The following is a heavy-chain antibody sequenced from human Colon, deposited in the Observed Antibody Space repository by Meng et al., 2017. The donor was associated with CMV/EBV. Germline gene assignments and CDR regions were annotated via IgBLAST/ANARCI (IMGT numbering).Heavy chain of an antibody. Sequence: GGSLRLSCEGSELTFDAYAMHWVRQAPGKGLEWVATISRHGATVTYADSVKGRFTVSRDNAKNSLYLQMSSLRHDDSAVYYCASSRWEQQLDYWGQGTLVTV. V-gene: IGHV3-9*01. D-gene: IGHD6-13*01. CDR1: ELTFDAYA. J-gene: IGHJ4*02. CDR2: ISRHGATV. CDR3: ASSRWEQQLDY.